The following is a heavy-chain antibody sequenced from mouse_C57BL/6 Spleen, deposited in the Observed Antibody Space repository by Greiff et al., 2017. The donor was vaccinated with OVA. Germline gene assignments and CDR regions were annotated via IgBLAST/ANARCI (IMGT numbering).Heavy chain of an antibody. CDR2: ISSGGSYT. Sequence: DVMLVESGGDLVKPGGSLKLSCAASGFTFSSYGMSWVRQTPDKRLEWVATISSGGSYTDYPDSVQGRFTISRDNAKNNLYLQMSSLKSEDTAMYYCARPPHYDYDDYAMDYWGQGTSVTVSS. CDR3: ARPPHYDYDDYAMDY. V-gene: IGHV5-6*02. D-gene: IGHD2-4*01. CDR1: GFTFSSYG. J-gene: IGHJ4*01.